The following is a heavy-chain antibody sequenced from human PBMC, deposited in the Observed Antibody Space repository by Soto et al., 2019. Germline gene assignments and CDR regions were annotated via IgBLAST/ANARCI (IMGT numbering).Heavy chain of an antibody. J-gene: IGHJ6*03. CDR3: ARHHWSGYYTGIYYYYYYMDV. Sequence: SETLSLTCAVYGGSFSGYYWSWIRQPPGKGLEWIGEINHSGSTNYNPSLKSRVTISVDTSKNQFSLKLSSVTAADTAVYYCARHHWSGYYTGIYYYYYYMDVWGKGTTVTVSS. CDR2: INHSGST. V-gene: IGHV4-34*01. D-gene: IGHD3-3*01. CDR1: GGSFSGYY.